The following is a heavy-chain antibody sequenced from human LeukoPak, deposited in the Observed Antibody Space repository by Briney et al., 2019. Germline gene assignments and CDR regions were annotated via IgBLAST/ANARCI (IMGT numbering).Heavy chain of an antibody. D-gene: IGHD3-16*02. CDR1: GFTFDDYG. CDR3: ARDSGYTTSPGY. V-gene: IGHV3-20*04. Sequence: GGSLRLSCAASGFTFDDYGMSWVRQAPGKGLEWVSGINWNGGSTGYAGSVKGRFTISRDNAKNSLYLQMNSLRAEDTALYYCARDSGYTTSPGYWGQGTLVTVSS. J-gene: IGHJ4*02. CDR2: INWNGGST.